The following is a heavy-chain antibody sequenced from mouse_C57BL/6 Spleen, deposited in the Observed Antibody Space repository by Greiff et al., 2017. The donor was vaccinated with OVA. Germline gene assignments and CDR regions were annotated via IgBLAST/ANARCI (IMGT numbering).Heavy chain of an antibody. CDR3: ARGLLYAMDY. CDR1: GFTFSDYY. D-gene: IGHD2-10*01. Sequence: EVKLMESEGGLVQPGRSMKLSCTASGFTFSDYYMAWVRQVPEKGLEWVANINYDGSSTYYLDSLKSRFIISRDNAKNILYLQMSSLKSEDTATYYCARGLLYAMDYWGQGTSVTVSS. J-gene: IGHJ4*01. V-gene: IGHV5-16*01. CDR2: INYDGSST.